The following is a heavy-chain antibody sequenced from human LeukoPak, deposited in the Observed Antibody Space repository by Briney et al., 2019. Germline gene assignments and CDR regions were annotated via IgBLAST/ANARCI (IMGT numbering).Heavy chain of an antibody. D-gene: IGHD3-3*01. CDR2: INRDGSEK. CDR1: GFTLSSRW. V-gene: IGHV3-7*03. Sequence: GGSLRLSCVVSGFTLSSRWMMWVRQAPGKGLEWMTNINRDGSEKNYVDSVKGRFTITRDNAENSLYLQMNSLKVEDTAIYYCATYDSWSGYNIAYWGQGTLVTVSS. J-gene: IGHJ4*02. CDR3: ATYDSWSGYNIAY.